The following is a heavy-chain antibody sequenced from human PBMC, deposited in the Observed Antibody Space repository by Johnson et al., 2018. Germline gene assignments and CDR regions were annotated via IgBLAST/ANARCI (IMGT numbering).Heavy chain of an antibody. V-gene: IGHV3-23*01. Sequence: EVQLLESGGGLVRPGESLRLSCAASGFSFSIYAMSWIRQAPGKGLEWVSAVSGSGSTTHYTDSVKGRFTVSRDNSKNTLYLQMDSLRAEDTAVYYGAKDEQDLVQYFQDWGQGTLVTVSS. CDR1: GFSFSIYA. J-gene: IGHJ1*01. CDR2: VSGSGSTT. D-gene: IGHD6-13*01. CDR3: AKDEQDLVQYFQD.